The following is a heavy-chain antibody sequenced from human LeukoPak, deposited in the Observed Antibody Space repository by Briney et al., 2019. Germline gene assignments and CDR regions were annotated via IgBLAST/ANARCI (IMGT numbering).Heavy chain of an antibody. CDR3: ARGVPKTSYYYYYMDV. Sequence: GGSLRLSCAPSGFTFSHYWMSWVRQAPGKGLEWVANIKEDGSEKYYVDSVKGRFTISRDNAKNSLSLQVNSLRAEDTAVYYCARGVPKTSYYYYYMDVWGKGTTVTVSS. J-gene: IGHJ6*03. CDR1: GFTFSHYW. D-gene: IGHD4-11*01. V-gene: IGHV3-7*01. CDR2: IKEDGSEK.